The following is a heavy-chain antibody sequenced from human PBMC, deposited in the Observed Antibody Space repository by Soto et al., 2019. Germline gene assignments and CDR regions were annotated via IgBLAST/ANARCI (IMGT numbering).Heavy chain of an antibody. J-gene: IGHJ4*02. V-gene: IGHV3-21*01. CDR2: ISSSSSYI. CDR3: ARDPTYCGGDCYGPSDY. Sequence: EVQLVESGGGLVKPGGSLRLSCAASGFTFSSYSINWVRLASGKGLEGVSSISSSSSYIYYADAVKGRFTISRDNAKNSLYLQMNSLRAEDTAVYYCARDPTYCGGDCYGPSDYWGQGTLVTVSS. CDR1: GFTFSSYS. D-gene: IGHD2-21*02.